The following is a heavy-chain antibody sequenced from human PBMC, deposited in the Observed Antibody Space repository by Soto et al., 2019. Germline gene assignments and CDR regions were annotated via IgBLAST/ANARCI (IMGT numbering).Heavy chain of an antibody. J-gene: IGHJ4*02. CDR2: IIPIFGTA. Sequence: SVKVSCTASGGTFSSYAISWVRQAPGQGLEWMGGIIPIFGTANYAQKFQGRVTITADESTSTAYMELSSLRSEDTAVYYCARGAGYSSSWAKDYFDYWGQGTLVTVSS. V-gene: IGHV1-69*13. D-gene: IGHD6-13*01. CDR1: GGTFSSYA. CDR3: ARGAGYSSSWAKDYFDY.